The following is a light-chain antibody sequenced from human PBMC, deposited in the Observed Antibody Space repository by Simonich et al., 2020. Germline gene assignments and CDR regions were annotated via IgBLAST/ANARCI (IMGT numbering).Light chain of an antibody. CDR3: QQYYSTPLT. V-gene: IGKV4-1*01. Sequence: DIVMTQSPDSLAVSLGDRATINCKSSQSVLYSSNNKNYLAWYQQKPGQPPKLLIYWAATRESGVPDRFSGSGSGTDFTLTIRSLQAEDVAVYYCQQYYSTPLTFGGGTKVEIK. J-gene: IGKJ4*01. CDR2: WAA. CDR1: QSVLYSSNNKNY.